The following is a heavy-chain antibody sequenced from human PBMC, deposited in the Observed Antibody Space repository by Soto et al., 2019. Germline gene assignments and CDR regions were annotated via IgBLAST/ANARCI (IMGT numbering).Heavy chain of an antibody. Sequence: EVQLVESGGGLVQPGRSLRLSCADSGFTFDDYAMHWVRQAPGKGLEWVSGISWHSGSIGYADSVKGRFTISRDNAKNSLYLQMNSLRAEDTALYYCAKGNRSGWSPLAPKSLYYFDYWGQGTLVTVSS. CDR2: ISWHSGSI. V-gene: IGHV3-9*01. J-gene: IGHJ4*02. CDR3: AKGNRSGWSPLAPKSLYYFDY. CDR1: GFTFDDYA. D-gene: IGHD6-19*01.